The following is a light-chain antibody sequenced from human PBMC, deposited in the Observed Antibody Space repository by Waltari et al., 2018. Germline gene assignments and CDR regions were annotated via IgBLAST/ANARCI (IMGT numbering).Light chain of an antibody. Sequence: DIVMTQSPDSLAVSLGERATINCKASQSVLYSSNNKNYLAWYQQQPGQPPKLLIYWASTRESGFPDRFSGSGSGTDFTLTIRSLQAEDVAVYYCQQYYSTPPVTFGGGTKVEIK. CDR2: WAS. J-gene: IGKJ4*01. CDR1: QSVLYSSNNKNY. V-gene: IGKV4-1*01. CDR3: QQYYSTPPVT.